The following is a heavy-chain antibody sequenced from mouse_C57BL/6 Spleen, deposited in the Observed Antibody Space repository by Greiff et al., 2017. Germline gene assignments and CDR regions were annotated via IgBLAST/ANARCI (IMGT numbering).Heavy chain of an antibody. CDR2: INPSSGYT. CDR1: GYTFTSYT. CDR3: ASYGSRYYYAMDY. D-gene: IGHD1-1*01. J-gene: IGHJ4*01. V-gene: IGHV1-4*01. Sequence: VQLQESGAELARPGASVKMSCKASGYTFTSYTMHWVKQRPGQGLEWIGYINPSSGYTKYNQKFKDKATLTADKSSSTAYMQLSSLTSEDSAVYYCASYGSRYYYAMDYWGQGTSVTVSS.